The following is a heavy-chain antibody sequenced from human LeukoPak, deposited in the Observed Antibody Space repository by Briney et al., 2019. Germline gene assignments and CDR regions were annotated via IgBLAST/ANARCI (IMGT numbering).Heavy chain of an antibody. Sequence: SETLSLTCTVSGGSISSGSYYWSWIRQPAGKGLEWIGHIYTSGSTNYNPSLKSRVTISVDTSKNQFSLKLSSVTAADTAVYYCARDFAYGWIDYWGQGTLVTVSS. CDR3: ARDFAYGWIDY. CDR2: IYTSGST. CDR1: GGSISSGSYY. V-gene: IGHV4-61*09. J-gene: IGHJ4*02. D-gene: IGHD6-19*01.